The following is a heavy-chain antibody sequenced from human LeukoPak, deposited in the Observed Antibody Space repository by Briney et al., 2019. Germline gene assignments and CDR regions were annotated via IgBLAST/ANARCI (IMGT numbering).Heavy chain of an antibody. V-gene: IGHV4-59*01. D-gene: IGHD3-10*01. Sequence: SETLSLTCTVSGGSISSYYWSWIRQPPGKGLEWIGYIYYSGSTNYNPSLKSRVTISVDTSKNQLSLKLSSVTAADTAVYYCARGDYYGSGATGGYYFDYWGQGTLVTVSS. J-gene: IGHJ4*02. CDR3: ARGDYYGSGATGGYYFDY. CDR2: IYYSGST. CDR1: GGSISSYY.